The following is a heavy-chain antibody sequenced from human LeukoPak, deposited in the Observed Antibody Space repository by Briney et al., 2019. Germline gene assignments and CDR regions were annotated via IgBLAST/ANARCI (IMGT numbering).Heavy chain of an antibody. CDR1: GFTFSGYG. Sequence: GGSLRLSCAASGFTFSGYGMHWVRQAPGKGLEWVAFIHYDGARSYYADSVKGRFTFSRDNSRNTLYLQMNSLRPEDTAVYYCAKAIWVAATSSWFCLDYWGQGTLVTVSS. D-gene: IGHD3-10*01. J-gene: IGHJ4*02. CDR2: IHYDGARS. V-gene: IGHV3-30*02. CDR3: AKAIWVAATSSWFCLDY.